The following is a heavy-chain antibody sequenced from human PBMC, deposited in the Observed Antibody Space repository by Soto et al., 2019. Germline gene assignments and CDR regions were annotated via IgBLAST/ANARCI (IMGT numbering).Heavy chain of an antibody. CDR2: INPDTGTT. J-gene: IGHJ4*02. D-gene: IGHD2-21*01. CDR3: ASCPIYGGDSYFAY. CDR1: GYTFTHYY. Sequence: QVQLVQSGAELRKPGASVKLSCQASGYTFTHYYIHWVRQAPGQGLEWLGIINPDTGTTSYAQTFQGRVTLTTDTSASTVYLELSGLSAEDTAVYYCASCPIYGGDSYFAYWGQGTLVTVSS. V-gene: IGHV1-46*01.